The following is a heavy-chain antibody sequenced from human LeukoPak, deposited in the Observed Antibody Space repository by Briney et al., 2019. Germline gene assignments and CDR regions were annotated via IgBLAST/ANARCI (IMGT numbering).Heavy chain of an antibody. CDR2: IYYSGST. CDR1: GGSISSYY. V-gene: IGHV4-59*01. D-gene: IGHD5-12*01. Sequence: SETLSLTCTVSGGSISSYYWSWIRQPPGKGLEWIGYIYYSGSTNYNPSLKSRVTISVDTSKNQFSLKLSSVTAADTAVYYCARGGYEWLQYYYYMDVWGKGTTVTISS. J-gene: IGHJ6*03. CDR3: ARGGYEWLQYYYYMDV.